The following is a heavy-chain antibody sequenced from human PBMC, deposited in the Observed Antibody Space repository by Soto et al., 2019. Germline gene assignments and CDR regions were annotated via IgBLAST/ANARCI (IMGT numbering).Heavy chain of an antibody. CDR2: IYYGGNT. J-gene: IGHJ6*02. CDR1: GGSISSGAYY. D-gene: IGHD3-10*01. Sequence: LCGGSISSGAYYWSWIRQHPGKGLEWIGYIYYGGNTYYNPSLKSRVIISVDTSKNQFSLRLSSVTAADTAGYYCARVGYHYGSGSYEMDVWGQGTTVTVSS. CDR3: ARVGYHYGSGSYEMDV. V-gene: IGHV4-31*02.